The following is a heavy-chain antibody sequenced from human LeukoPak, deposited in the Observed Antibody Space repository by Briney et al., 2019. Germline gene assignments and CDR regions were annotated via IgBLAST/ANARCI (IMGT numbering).Heavy chain of an antibody. V-gene: IGHV4-39*01. Sequence: SETLSLTCTVSGGSISSSSYYWGWIRQPPGKGLEWIGSIYYSGSTYYNPSLKSRVTISVDTSKNQFSLKLSSVTAADTAVYYCARFSWWSVGATNVAWFDPWGQGTLVTVSS. CDR1: GGSISSSSYY. J-gene: IGHJ5*02. CDR3: ARFSWWSVGATNVAWFDP. CDR2: IYYSGST. D-gene: IGHD1-26*01.